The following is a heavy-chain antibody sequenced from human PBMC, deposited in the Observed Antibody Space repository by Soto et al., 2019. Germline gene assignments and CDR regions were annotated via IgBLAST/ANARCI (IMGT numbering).Heavy chain of an antibody. CDR3: VRERYYGSGRHNFFGP. CDR1: DGFISSGGYY. CDR2: IFYNGNT. V-gene: IGHV4-31*03. D-gene: IGHD3-10*01. Sequence: QVQLQESGPGLVKPSQTLSLTCNVFDGFISSGGYYWGWIRQLPGKGLEWIGHIFYNGNTQYNPSLKSRATISVKTSKNQFSLELSSVTAADSAMYYCVRERYYGSGRHNFFGPWGQGTLVTVSS. J-gene: IGHJ5*02.